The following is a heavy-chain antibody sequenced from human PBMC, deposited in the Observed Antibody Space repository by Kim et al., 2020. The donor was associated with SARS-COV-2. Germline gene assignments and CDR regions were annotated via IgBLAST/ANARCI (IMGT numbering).Heavy chain of an antibody. Sequence: GGSLRLSCATSGFIFSNAWMTWVRQAPGKGLEWVVRIRSYVDGGTTDYLAPVQGRFTISRDDSKKTLYLQMNSLKTEDTGVYYCTTYSGYMDYWGQGTLV. D-gene: IGHD1-26*01. CDR3: TTYSGYMDY. CDR1: GFIFSNAW. CDR2: IRSYVDGGTT. J-gene: IGHJ4*02. V-gene: IGHV3-15*01.